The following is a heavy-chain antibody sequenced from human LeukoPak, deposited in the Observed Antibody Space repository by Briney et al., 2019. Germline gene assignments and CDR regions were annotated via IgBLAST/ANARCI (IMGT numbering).Heavy chain of an antibody. CDR3: AKFGLAGSGRFHDAFDI. CDR1: GFTFSRYA. CDR2: ISGSGGST. Sequence: GGSLRLSCAASGFTFSRYALTWVRQAPGKGLEWVSAISGSGGSTYYADSVKGRSTISRDNFKNTLYLQMNSLRAEDTAVYYCAKFGLAGSGRFHDAFDIWGQGTMVTVSS. V-gene: IGHV3-23*01. D-gene: IGHD3-10*01. J-gene: IGHJ3*02.